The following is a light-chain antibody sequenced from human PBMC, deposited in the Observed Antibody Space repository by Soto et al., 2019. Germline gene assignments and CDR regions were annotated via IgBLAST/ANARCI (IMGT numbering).Light chain of an antibody. V-gene: IGKV3-20*01. CDR3: QQYGSSPPWT. CDR1: QSVSSSY. Sequence: EIVLTQSPGTLSLSPGERATLSCRASQSVSSSYLAWYQQKPGQAPRLLIYGASSRATGIPDRFSGSGSGTNFTLTISRREAEDFSVYYCQQYGSSPPWTFGQGTKLEIK. CDR2: GAS. J-gene: IGKJ1*01.